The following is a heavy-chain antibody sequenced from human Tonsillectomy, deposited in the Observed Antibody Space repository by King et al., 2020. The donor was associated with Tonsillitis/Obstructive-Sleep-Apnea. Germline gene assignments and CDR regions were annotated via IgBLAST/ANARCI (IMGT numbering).Heavy chain of an antibody. CDR2: IYHSGST. Sequence: QLQESGPGLVKPSGTLSLTCAVSGGSISSSNWWSWVRQPPGKGLEWIGEIYHSGSTNYNPSLKSRVTISVDKSKNQFSLKLCSVTAADTAVYYCARGAYDYIWGSYRLHAFDIWGQGTMVTVSS. V-gene: IGHV4-4*02. D-gene: IGHD3-16*02. CDR1: GGSISSSNW. CDR3: ARGAYDYIWGSYRLHAFDI. J-gene: IGHJ3*02.